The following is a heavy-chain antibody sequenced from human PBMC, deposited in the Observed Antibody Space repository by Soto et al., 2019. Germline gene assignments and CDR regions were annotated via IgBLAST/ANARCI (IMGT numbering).Heavy chain of an antibody. CDR3: AKWGYYDSTGYDY. CDR1: GFDFDDYA. Sequence: EVQLVESGGGSVQPGWSLRLSCAASGFDFDDYAMHWVRQVPGKGLEWVSGISWNSGNIAYADSVKGRFTISRDNDRNSLSLQMNSLRPDDTAVYFCAKWGYYDSTGYDYWGQGTLVTVSS. J-gene: IGHJ4*02. CDR2: ISWNSGNI. D-gene: IGHD3-22*01. V-gene: IGHV3-9*01.